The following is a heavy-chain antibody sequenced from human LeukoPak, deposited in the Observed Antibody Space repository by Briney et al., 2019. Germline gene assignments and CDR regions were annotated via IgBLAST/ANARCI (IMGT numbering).Heavy chain of an antibody. CDR3: ARGRPTQWLLPHWGLGHYFDY. V-gene: IGHV3-21*01. Sequence: KTGGSLRLSCAASGFTFSSYSMNWVRQAPGKGLEWVSSISSSSSYIYYADSVKGRFTISRDNAKNSLYLQMNSLRAEDTAVYYCARGRPTQWLLPHWGLGHYFDYWGQGTLVTVSS. D-gene: IGHD3-22*01. CDR1: GFTFSSYS. J-gene: IGHJ4*02. CDR2: ISSSSSYI.